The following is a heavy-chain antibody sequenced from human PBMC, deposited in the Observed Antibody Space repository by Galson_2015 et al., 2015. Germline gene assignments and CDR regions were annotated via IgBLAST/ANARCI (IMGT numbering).Heavy chain of an antibody. J-gene: IGHJ6*03. CDR2: IWYDGSNK. CDR1: GFTFSSYG. CDR3: ARGAYDYLYYYYYMDV. D-gene: IGHD3-16*01. V-gene: IGHV3-33*01. Sequence: SLRLSCAASGFTFSSYGMHWVRQAPGKGLERVAVIWYDGSNKYYADSVKGRFTISRDNSKNTLYLQMNSLRAEDTAVYYCARGAYDYLYYYYYMDVWGKGTTVTVSS.